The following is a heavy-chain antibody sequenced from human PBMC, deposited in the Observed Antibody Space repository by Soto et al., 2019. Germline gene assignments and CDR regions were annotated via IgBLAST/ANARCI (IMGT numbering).Heavy chain of an antibody. J-gene: IGHJ5*02. D-gene: IGHD3-22*01. CDR2: IYYSGST. CDR1: GDSISASSYS. Sequence: SESLSLTCTVSGDSISASSYSWAWIRQPPGKGPEWIGSIYYSGSTSYNPSLKSRVTISVDTSKNQFSLKLSSVTAADTAVYYCARHSKYYYDSSGYRWFDPWGQGTLVTVSS. CDR3: ARHSKYYYDSSGYRWFDP. V-gene: IGHV4-39*01.